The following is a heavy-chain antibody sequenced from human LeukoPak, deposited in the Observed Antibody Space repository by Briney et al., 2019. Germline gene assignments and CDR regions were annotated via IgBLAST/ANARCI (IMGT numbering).Heavy chain of an antibody. Sequence: PGGSLRLSCAASGFTFSSYGMHWVRQAPGKGLEWVAFIRYDGSNKYYADSVKGRFTISRDNSKNTLYLQMNSLRAEDTAVYYCASIYYDSSGYYFFAFDYWGQGTLVTVPS. V-gene: IGHV3-30*02. J-gene: IGHJ4*02. D-gene: IGHD3-22*01. CDR2: IRYDGSNK. CDR3: ASIYYDSSGYYFFAFDY. CDR1: GFTFSSYG.